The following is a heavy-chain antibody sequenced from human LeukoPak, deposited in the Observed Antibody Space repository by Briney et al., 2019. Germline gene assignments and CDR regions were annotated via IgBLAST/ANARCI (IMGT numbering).Heavy chain of an antibody. CDR1: GGSIGSSGYY. CDR2: INYSGTT. CDR3: ARLSRYYDRSGYFFDDY. Sequence: SETLSLTCTVSGGSIGSSGYYWVWIRQPPGKGLEWIGNINYSGTTYYNPSLQSRVTISVDTSKNQFSLSLSSVTAADTAVYYCARLSRYYDRSGYFFDDYWGQGTLATVSS. V-gene: IGHV4-39*01. J-gene: IGHJ4*02. D-gene: IGHD3-22*01.